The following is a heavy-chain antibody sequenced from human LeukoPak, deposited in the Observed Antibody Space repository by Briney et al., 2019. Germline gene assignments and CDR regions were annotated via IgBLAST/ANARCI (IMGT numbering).Heavy chain of an antibody. CDR3: ARRPRAGWFDP. J-gene: IGHJ5*02. Sequence: SETLSLTCTVSGGSISSSSYYCGWIRQPPGKGLEWIGSIYYSGSTYYNPSLKSRVTISVDTSKNQFSLKLRSVTAADTAVYYCARRPRAGWFDPWGQGTLVTVSS. CDR1: GGSISSSSYY. CDR2: IYYSGST. V-gene: IGHV4-39*01.